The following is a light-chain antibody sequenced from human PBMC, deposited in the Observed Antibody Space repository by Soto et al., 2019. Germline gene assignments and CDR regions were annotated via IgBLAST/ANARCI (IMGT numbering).Light chain of an antibody. Sequence: DMVMTQSPTTLSVSLGERATVSPRASQSVSSSLAWYQQKPGRSSRLLIYGASTRAIGIPARFSGSGSGTEFTLTISSLKSEDFAVYYCLQYNNWWTFGKGTKVDIK. CDR1: QSVSSS. V-gene: IGKV3-15*01. CDR2: GAS. CDR3: LQYNNWWT. J-gene: IGKJ1*01.